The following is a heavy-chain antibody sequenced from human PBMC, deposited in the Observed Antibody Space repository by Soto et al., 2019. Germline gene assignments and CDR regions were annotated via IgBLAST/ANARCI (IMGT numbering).Heavy chain of an antibody. Sequence: GGSLRLSCAASGFTFSSYAMSWVRQAPGKGLEWVSAISGSGGSTYYADSVKGRFTISRDNSKNTLYLQMNSLRAEDTAVYYSAKENGRDSGSVPMHWLDPWGKGSLVTVSS. CDR1: GFTFSSYA. CDR3: AKENGRDSGSVPMHWLDP. V-gene: IGHV3-23*01. CDR2: ISGSGGST. J-gene: IGHJ5*02. D-gene: IGHD1-26*01.